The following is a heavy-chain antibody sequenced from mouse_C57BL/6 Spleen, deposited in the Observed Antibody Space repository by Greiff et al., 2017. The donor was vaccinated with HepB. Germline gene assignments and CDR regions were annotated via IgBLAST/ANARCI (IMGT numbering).Heavy chain of an antibody. Sequence: EVMLVESGGGLVKPGGSLKLSCAASGFTFSDYGMHWVRQAPEKGLEWVAYISSGSSTIYYADTVKGRFTISRDNAKNTLFLQMTSLRSEDTAMYYCARPGYYEDYFDYWGQGTTLTVSS. D-gene: IGHD2-3*01. CDR1: GFTFSDYG. V-gene: IGHV5-17*01. J-gene: IGHJ2*01. CDR3: ARPGYYEDYFDY. CDR2: ISSGSSTI.